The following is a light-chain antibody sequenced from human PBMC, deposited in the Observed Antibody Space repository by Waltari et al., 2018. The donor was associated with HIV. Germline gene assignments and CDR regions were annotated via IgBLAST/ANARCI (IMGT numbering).Light chain of an antibody. J-gene: IGLJ3*02. CDR3: AAWDDSVNGLV. Sequence: QSVLTQPPSASGTAGQRVTISCSGTSSNIGSTTVNWYQQLPGTAPKLLIYHNSQRPSGVPARFSGSKSGTSASLAISGLQSEDEADYYCAAWDDSVNGLVFGGGTKLTV. CDR2: HNS. V-gene: IGLV1-44*01. CDR1: SSNIGSTT.